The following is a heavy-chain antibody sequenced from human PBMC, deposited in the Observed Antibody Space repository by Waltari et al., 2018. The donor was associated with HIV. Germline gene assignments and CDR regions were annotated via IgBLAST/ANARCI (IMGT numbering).Heavy chain of an antibody. CDR2: LSRSGEV. J-gene: IGHJ4*02. Sequence: LVESGGGQATQGESLTLSCFGSGFPFRHFRINWVRQFPGQGLEWVASLSRSGEVLQADSVRGRFKIYRDDGRNSGFLQMDSLKIEDTAIYYCLRDDPGYRAIDYWGQGVPVNVS. V-gene: IGHV3-21*02. D-gene: IGHD5-18*01. CDR3: LRDDPGYRAIDY. CDR1: GFPFRHFR.